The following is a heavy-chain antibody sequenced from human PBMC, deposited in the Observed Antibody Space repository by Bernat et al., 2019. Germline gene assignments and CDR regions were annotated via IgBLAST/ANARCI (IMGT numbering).Heavy chain of an antibody. Sequence: QVQLVESGGGLVKPGGSLRLSCAASGFTFSDYYMSWIRQAPGKGLEWVSYISSSSSYTNYADSVKGRFTISRDNAKNSRYLQMNSLRAEDTAVYYCARGTRSGFPDGLPSGYWGQGTLVTVSS. CDR1: GFTFSDYY. CDR2: ISSSSSYT. D-gene: IGHD1-26*01. V-gene: IGHV3-11*06. J-gene: IGHJ4*02. CDR3: ARGTRSGFPDGLPSGY.